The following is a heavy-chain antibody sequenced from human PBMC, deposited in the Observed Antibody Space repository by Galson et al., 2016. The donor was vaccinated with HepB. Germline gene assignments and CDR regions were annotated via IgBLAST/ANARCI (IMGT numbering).Heavy chain of an antibody. J-gene: IGHJ4*02. Sequence: TLSLTCTVSGDSITSGGYYWSWIRQHPGEGLEWIGYIYYTGSTYYNPSLKSRVTISVDTSKHQFSLKLSSVTAADTAMYYCARDRSEYYFDYWGQGTLVTVSS. D-gene: IGHD2-15*01. CDR2: IYYTGST. CDR3: ARDRSEYYFDY. V-gene: IGHV4-31*03. CDR1: GDSITSGGYY.